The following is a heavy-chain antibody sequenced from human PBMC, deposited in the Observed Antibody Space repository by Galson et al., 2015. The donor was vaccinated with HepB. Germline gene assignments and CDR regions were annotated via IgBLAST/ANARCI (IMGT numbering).Heavy chain of an antibody. CDR3: ARDRTAPSCSSVSCYPDY. J-gene: IGHJ4*02. D-gene: IGHD2-15*01. CDR2: ISAYNGDT. CDR1: GYSFTSYG. V-gene: IGHV1-18*01. Sequence: SVKVSCKASGYSFTSYGISWVRQAPGQGLEWIGWISAYNGDTKYSQRFQGRVTMTTDTSTSTANMELRSLYSDDTAVYYCARDRTAPSCSSVSCYPDYWGQGTLVTVSS.